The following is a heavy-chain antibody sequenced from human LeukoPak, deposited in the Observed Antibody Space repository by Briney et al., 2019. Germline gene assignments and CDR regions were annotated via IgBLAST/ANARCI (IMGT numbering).Heavy chain of an antibody. CDR1: GYTFTHYY. CDR2: VDPEDGET. J-gene: IGHJ4*02. Sequence: ASVKLSSKVSGYTFTHYYMHWVQQAPGKGLEWMGLVDPEDGETIYAEKVQGRVTITADTSTDTAYMELSSLRSEPTAVYYGATQTVGATRDFDYWGPGTLVTVSS. CDR3: ATQTVGATRDFDY. V-gene: IGHV1-69-2*01. D-gene: IGHD1-26*01.